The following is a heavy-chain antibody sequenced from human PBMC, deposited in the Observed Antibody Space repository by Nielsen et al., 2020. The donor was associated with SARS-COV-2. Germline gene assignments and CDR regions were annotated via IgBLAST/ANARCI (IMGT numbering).Heavy chain of an antibody. CDR1: GFTFDDYA. D-gene: IGHD3-10*01. Sequence: GGSLRLSCAASGFTFDDYAMHWVRQAPGKGLEWVSGISWNSGSIGYADSVKGRFTISGDSAKNSLYLQMNSLRAEDTALYYCAKLGLDYYGSGSYYEGDAFGIWGQGTMVTVSS. CDR3: AKLGLDYYGSGSYYEGDAFGI. V-gene: IGHV3-9*01. J-gene: IGHJ3*02. CDR2: ISWNSGSI.